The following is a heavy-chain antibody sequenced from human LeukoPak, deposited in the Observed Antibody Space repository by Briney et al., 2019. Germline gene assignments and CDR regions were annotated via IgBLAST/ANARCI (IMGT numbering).Heavy chain of an antibody. CDR2: INHSGST. CDR3: ARGFMYRSGYWYYFDY. CDR1: GGSFSGYY. V-gene: IGHV4-34*01. J-gene: IGHJ4*02. Sequence: SETLSLTCAVYGGSFSGYYWSWIRQPPGKGLEWIGEINHSGSTNYNPSLKSRVTISVDTSKNQFSLKLSSVTAADTAVYYCARGFMYRSGYWYYFDYWGQGTLVTVSS. D-gene: IGHD3-22*01.